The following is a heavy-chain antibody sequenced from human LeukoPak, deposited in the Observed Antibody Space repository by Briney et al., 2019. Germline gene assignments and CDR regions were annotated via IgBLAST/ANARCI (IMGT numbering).Heavy chain of an antibody. CDR2: INAGNGNT. V-gene: IGHV1-3*01. Sequence: ASVNVSCKASGYTFTSYAMHWVRQAPGQRLEWMGWINAGNGNTKYSQKFQGRVTITRDTSASTAYMELSSLRSEDTAVYYCARSVVVPAAHHYYYYGMDVWGQGTTVTVSS. CDR1: GYTFTSYA. CDR3: ARSVVVPAAHHYYYYGMDV. J-gene: IGHJ6*02. D-gene: IGHD2-2*01.